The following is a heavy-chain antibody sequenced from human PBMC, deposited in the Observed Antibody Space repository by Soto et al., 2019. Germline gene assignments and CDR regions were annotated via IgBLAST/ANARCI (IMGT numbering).Heavy chain of an antibody. D-gene: IGHD3-22*01. CDR3: ARVRYYYDSSGYYYYYGMDV. Sequence: GSLRLSCAASGFTFSSYGMHWVRQAPGKGLEWVAVIWYDGSNKYYADSVKGRFTISRDNSKNTLYLQMNSLRAEDTAVYYCARVRYYYDSSGYYYYYGMDVWGQGTTVTVSS. V-gene: IGHV3-33*01. CDR1: GFTFSSYG. CDR2: IWYDGSNK. J-gene: IGHJ6*02.